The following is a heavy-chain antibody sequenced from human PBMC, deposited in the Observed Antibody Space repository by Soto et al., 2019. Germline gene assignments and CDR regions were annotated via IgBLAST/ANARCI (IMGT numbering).Heavy chain of an antibody. Sequence: GGSLRLSCAASGFTFSDYYMSWIRQAPGKGLEWVSYISSSGSTIYYADSVKGRFTISRDNAKNSLYLQMNSLRAEDTAVYYCARDRLDLRKYYYDLNFDYWGQGTLVTVSS. CDR2: ISSSGSTI. D-gene: IGHD3-22*01. J-gene: IGHJ4*02. V-gene: IGHV3-11*01. CDR1: GFTFSDYY. CDR3: ARDRLDLRKYYYDLNFDY.